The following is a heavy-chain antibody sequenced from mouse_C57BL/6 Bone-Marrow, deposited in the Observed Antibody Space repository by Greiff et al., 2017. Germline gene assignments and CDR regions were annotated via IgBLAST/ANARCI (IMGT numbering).Heavy chain of an antibody. Sequence: QVQLQQSGAELVRPGASVTLSCKASGYTFTDYEMHWVKQTPVHGLEWIGAIDPETGGTAYNQKFKGKAILTADKSSSTAYMALRSLTSEDSAVYYCTRRKLGPGDDWGQGTTLTVSS. CDR3: TRRKLGPGDD. CDR2: IDPETGGT. J-gene: IGHJ2*01. V-gene: IGHV1-15*01. CDR1: GYTFTDYE. D-gene: IGHD4-1*01.